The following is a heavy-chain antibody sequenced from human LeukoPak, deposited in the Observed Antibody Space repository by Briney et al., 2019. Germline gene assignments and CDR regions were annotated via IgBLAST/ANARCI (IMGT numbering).Heavy chain of an antibody. CDR3: ARGTVVVVAATPPFDY. D-gene: IGHD2-15*01. CDR2: INPNSGGT. V-gene: IGHV1-2*02. CDR1: GYTFTGYY. J-gene: IGHJ4*02. Sequence: GASVKVSCKASGYTFTGYYMHWVRQAPGQGLEWMGWINPNSGGTNYAQKFQGRVTMTRDTSISTAYMELSRLRSDDTAVYYCARGTVVVVAATPPFDYWGQGTLVTVSS.